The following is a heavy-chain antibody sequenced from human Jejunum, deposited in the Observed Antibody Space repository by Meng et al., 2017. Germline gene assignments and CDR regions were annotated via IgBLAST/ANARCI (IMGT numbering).Heavy chain of an antibody. CDR2: IKRDGSEK. J-gene: IGHJ4*02. Sequence: GGSLRLSCAGSGFTFSNNWMSWVRQAPGKGLEWVANIKRDGSEKYYLDSVKGRFTISRDNAKNSVYLQINSLRAEDTAVYYCARVDCSGGSCYVFDFWGQGTQVTGSS. CDR3: ARVDCSGGSCYVFDF. D-gene: IGHD2-15*01. CDR1: GFTFSNNW. V-gene: IGHV3-7*01.